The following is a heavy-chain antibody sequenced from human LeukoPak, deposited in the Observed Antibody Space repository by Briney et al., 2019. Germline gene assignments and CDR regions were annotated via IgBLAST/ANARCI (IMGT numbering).Heavy chain of an antibody. D-gene: IGHD3-16*01. CDR3: ARSANQGGIWV. CDR2: IYPGDSDT. CDR1: GYIFGSLW. J-gene: IGHJ4*02. V-gene: IGHV5-51*01. Sequence: GESLKISRKGSGYIFGSLWIAWVRQMPGKGLGWMGIIYPGDSDTRYSPSFQGQVTISADKSISTVYLQWSNLKASDTAMYYCARSANQGGIWVWGQGTLVTVSS.